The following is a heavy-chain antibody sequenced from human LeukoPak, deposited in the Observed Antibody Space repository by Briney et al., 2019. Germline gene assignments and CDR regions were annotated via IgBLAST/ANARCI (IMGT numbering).Heavy chain of an antibody. CDR3: AKDVYSSGPYYFDY. CDR1: GFTFSSYG. J-gene: IGHJ4*02. Sequence: GGSLRLSCAASGFTFSSYGMHWVRQAPGKGLEWVAVTSYDGGNKYYADSVKGRFTISRDNSKNTLYLQMNSLRAEDTAEYYCAKDVYSSGPYYFDYWGQGTLVTVSS. V-gene: IGHV3-30*18. CDR2: TSYDGGNK. D-gene: IGHD6-19*01.